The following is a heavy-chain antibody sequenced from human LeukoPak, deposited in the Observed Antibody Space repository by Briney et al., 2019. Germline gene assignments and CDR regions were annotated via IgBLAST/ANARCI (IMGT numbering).Heavy chain of an antibody. J-gene: IGHJ4*02. Sequence: QPGGSLRLSCAASGFTFSSYGMHWVRQAPGKGLEWVAVIWYDGSNKYYVDSVKGRFTISRDNSKNTVYLQMNSLRAEDTAVYYCARNIYDSSGYYFDHWGQGTLVTVSS. V-gene: IGHV3-33*01. CDR3: ARNIYDSSGYYFDH. CDR1: GFTFSSYG. CDR2: IWYDGSNK. D-gene: IGHD3-22*01.